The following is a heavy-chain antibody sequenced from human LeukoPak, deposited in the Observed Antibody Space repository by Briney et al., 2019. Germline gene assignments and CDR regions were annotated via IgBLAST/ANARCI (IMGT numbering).Heavy chain of an antibody. CDR3: ANQEGAQGNAFDI. J-gene: IGHJ3*02. V-gene: IGHV3-23*01. D-gene: IGHD1-26*01. CDR1: GFTFSSYA. CDR2: ISGSGGST. Sequence: GGSLRLSCAASGFTFSSYAMSWVRQAPGKGLEWVSAISGSGGSTYYADSVKGRFTISRDNSKNTLYLQMNSLRAEDTAVYYCANQEGAQGNAFDIWGQGTMVTVSS.